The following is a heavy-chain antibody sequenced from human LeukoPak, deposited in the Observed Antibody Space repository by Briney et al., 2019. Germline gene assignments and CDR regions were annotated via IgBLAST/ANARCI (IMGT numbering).Heavy chain of an antibody. CDR2: ISGSGVST. CDR3: AFGRAGEMATNLDY. CDR1: GFTLSSYA. J-gene: IGHJ4*02. D-gene: IGHD5-24*01. Sequence: GESLRLSCAASGFTLSSYAMSWVRQTPGKGLEWVSAISGSGVSTDYADSVKGRLTISRDNSKNTLNLQMNSLRAEDTAVYYCAFGRAGEMATNLDYWGQGTLVTVSS. V-gene: IGHV3-23*01.